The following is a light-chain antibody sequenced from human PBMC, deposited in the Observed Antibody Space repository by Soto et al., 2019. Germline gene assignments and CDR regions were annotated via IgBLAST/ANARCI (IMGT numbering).Light chain of an antibody. CDR2: GAS. CDR1: QGISNS. J-gene: IGKJ1*01. Sequence: EIVLTQSPATLSLSPGERATLSCRASQGISNSLAWYQQKPGQAPRLLIYGASTRATGIPDRFSGSGSGTDFTLTISRLEPEDFAVYYCQQYGSSRTFGQGTKVDIK. V-gene: IGKV3-20*01. CDR3: QQYGSSRT.